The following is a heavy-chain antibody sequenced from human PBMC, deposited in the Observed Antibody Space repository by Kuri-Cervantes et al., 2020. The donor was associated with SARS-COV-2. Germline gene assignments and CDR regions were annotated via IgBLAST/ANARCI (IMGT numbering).Heavy chain of an antibody. V-gene: IGHV3-33*08. CDR3: ARERHGAAGGHFDY. J-gene: IGHJ4*02. D-gene: IGHD6-13*01. CDR1: GGSISSSSYY. Sequence: GGSLRLSCTVSGGSISSSSYYWGWIRQAPGKGLEWVAVIWYDGSNKFYVDSVKGRFSISRDNSKKTLYLQMNSLSAEDTAVYFCARERHGAAGGHFDYWGQGTVVTVSS. CDR2: IWYDGSNK.